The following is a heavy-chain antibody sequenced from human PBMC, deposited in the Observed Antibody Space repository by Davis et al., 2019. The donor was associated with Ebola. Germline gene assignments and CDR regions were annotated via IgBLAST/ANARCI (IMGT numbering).Heavy chain of an antibody. CDR1: GGSISSYY. Sequence: GSLRLSCTVPGGSISSYYWNWIRQPPGKGLEWIGYMYDSASTNYNASLKSRVTISVDTSKNQFSLKLSSVTAADTAVHYCARYLGGVSYYYYGMDVWGQGTTVTVSS. V-gene: IGHV4-59*01. J-gene: IGHJ6*02. CDR2: MYDSAST. CDR3: ARYLGGVSYYYYGMDV. D-gene: IGHD3-3*01.